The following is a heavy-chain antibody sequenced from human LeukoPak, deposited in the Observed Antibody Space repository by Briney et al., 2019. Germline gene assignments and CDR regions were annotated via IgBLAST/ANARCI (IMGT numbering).Heavy chain of an antibody. V-gene: IGHV4-61*02. CDR3: ARGRLLWFGEYNYFDY. J-gene: IGHJ4*02. CDR2: IYTSGST. CDR1: GGSISSGRYY. Sequence: SQTLSLTCTLSGGSISSGRYYWSWIRQPAGKGLEWIGRIYTSGSTNYNPSLKSRVTMSVDTSKNQFSLKLSSVTAADTAVYYCARGRLLWFGEYNYFDYWGQGTLVTVSS. D-gene: IGHD3-10*01.